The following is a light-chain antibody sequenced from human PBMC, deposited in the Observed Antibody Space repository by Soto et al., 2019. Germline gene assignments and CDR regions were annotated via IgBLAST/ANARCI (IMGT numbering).Light chain of an antibody. Sequence: DIQLTQSPSSLSASVGDRVTITCRASQSISSYLNWYQQKPGKAPKLLIYAASSLQSGVPSRFSGSGSGTEFTLTSSSLQTDECTTDDCQQSYSTPTTFGVGTQVQIK. CDR1: QSISSY. CDR2: AAS. J-gene: IGKJ4*01. V-gene: IGKV1-39*01. CDR3: QQSYSTPTT.